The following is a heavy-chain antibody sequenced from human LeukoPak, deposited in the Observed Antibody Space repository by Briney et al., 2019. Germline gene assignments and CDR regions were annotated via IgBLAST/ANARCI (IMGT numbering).Heavy chain of an antibody. CDR2: INPSGGST. D-gene: IGHD3-3*01. CDR3: ARELTHTIFGVVPPPDAFGI. J-gene: IGHJ3*02. CDR1: GYTFTSYY. V-gene: IGHV1-46*01. Sequence: VASVKVSCKSSGYTFTSYYMHWVRQAPGQGLAWMGIINPSGGSTSYAQKFQGRVTMARDTSTSTVYMELSSLRSEDTAVYYCARELTHTIFGVVPPPDAFGIWGQGTMVTVSS.